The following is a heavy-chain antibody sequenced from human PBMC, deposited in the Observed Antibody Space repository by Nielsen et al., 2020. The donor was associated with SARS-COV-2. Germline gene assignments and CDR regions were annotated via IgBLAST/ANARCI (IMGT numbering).Heavy chain of an antibody. CDR2: ISSSSSYI. CDR3: AKFLTPPPSKQWLVFYYYGMDV. D-gene: IGHD6-19*01. V-gene: IGHV3-23*01. J-gene: IGHJ6*02. Sequence: WIRQPPGKGLEWVSSISSSSSYIYYADSVKGRFTISRDNSKNTLYLQMNSLRAEDTAVYYCAKFLTPPPSKQWLVFYYYGMDVWGQGTTVTVSS.